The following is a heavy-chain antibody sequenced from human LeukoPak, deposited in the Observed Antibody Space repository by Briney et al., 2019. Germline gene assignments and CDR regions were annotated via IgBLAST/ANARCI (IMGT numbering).Heavy chain of an antibody. D-gene: IGHD2-2*01. Sequence: PSETLSLTCSVSGHSISSGYYWGWIRQPPGKGLEWTGSIYHSGSTYYNPSLKSRVTISVDTSKNQFSLKLSSVTAADTAVYYCARLTRTFDYWGQGTLVTVSS. CDR1: GHSISSGYY. CDR3: ARLTRTFDY. V-gene: IGHV4-38-2*01. CDR2: IYHSGST. J-gene: IGHJ4*02.